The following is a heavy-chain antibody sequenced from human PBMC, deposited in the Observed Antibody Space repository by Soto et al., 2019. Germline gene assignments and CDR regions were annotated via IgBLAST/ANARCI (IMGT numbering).Heavy chain of an antibody. Sequence: PGGALRLSCAASGFTFSNYAMHWVRRAPGKWLEWVGVISYGGRNKNCAGSVKGRFYISRENSKNTRYLQVNSLRDDDTAVYYCARNGSGNYYHFDSRGQGPLVIVYS. J-gene: IGHJ4*02. CDR3: ARNGSGNYYHFDS. CDR1: GFTFSNYA. V-gene: IGHV3-30*04. D-gene: IGHD3-10*01. CDR2: ISYGGRNK.